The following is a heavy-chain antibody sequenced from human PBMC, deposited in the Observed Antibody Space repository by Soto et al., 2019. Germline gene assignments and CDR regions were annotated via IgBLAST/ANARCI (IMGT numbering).Heavy chain of an antibody. CDR3: ARIAAPGRGNYYYYCMDV. Sequence: ASVKVSCKASGYTFTSYYMHWVRQAPGQGLEWMGIINPSGGSTSYAQKFQGRVTMTRDTSTSTVYMELSSLRSEDTAVYYCARIAAPGRGNYYYYCMDVWGQGTTVTVSS. V-gene: IGHV1-46*01. CDR2: INPSGGST. CDR1: GYTFTSYY. J-gene: IGHJ6*02. D-gene: IGHD6-13*01.